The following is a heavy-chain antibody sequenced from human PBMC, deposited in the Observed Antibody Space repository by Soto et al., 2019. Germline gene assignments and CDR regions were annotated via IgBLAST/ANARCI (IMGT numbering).Heavy chain of an antibody. CDR3: AHIVLRTVFGLVTTTAIYFDF. J-gene: IGHJ4*02. D-gene: IGHD3-3*01. V-gene: IGHV2-5*02. CDR1: GFSLTTSGVG. CDR2: IYLDDDK. Sequence: QITLNESGPTQVKPRQTLTLTCTFSGFSLTTSGVGVGWIRQSPGKAPEWLALIYLDDDKRYSPSLESRLTIPKDSSKNQVVLTMADLDPADTATYYCAHIVLRTVFGLVTTTAIYFDFWGQGTPVAVSS.